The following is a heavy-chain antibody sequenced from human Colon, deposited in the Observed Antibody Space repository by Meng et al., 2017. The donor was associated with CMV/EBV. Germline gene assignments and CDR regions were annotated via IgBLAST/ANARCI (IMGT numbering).Heavy chain of an antibody. Sequence: GGSLRLSCAASGFIYSNYWMSWVRQAPGKGLEWVANMNGGATAKFYAGSVRGRFTISRDNAMNALYLQMNSLTVEDTAIYYCATSKDSPGNDWGQGTLVTVSS. CDR2: MNGGATAK. D-gene: IGHD2/OR15-2a*01. CDR3: ATSKDSPGND. J-gene: IGHJ4*02. V-gene: IGHV3-7*01. CDR1: GFIYSNYW.